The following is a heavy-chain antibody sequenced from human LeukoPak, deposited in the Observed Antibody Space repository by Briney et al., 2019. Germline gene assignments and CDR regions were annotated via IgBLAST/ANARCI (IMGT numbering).Heavy chain of an antibody. CDR1: GFTLSPYW. CDR2: IKSDGSGT. J-gene: IGHJ3*02. Sequence: GGSLRLSCVASGFTLSPYWMHWVRQAPEKGLVWVPRIKSDGSGTTYGDSVKGRFTISRDNAKSTLYLQMNSLRVEDTAVYYCTRGAFCSGVRCNGPFDIWGQGTTVTVSS. D-gene: IGHD2-15*01. V-gene: IGHV3-74*01. CDR3: TRGAFCSGVRCNGPFDI.